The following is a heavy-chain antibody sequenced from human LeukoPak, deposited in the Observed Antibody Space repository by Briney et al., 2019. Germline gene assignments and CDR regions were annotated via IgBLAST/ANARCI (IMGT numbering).Heavy chain of an antibody. V-gene: IGHV4-34*01. D-gene: IGHD3-10*01. CDR2: INHSGST. CDR1: GGSFSGYY. J-gene: IGHJ3*02. Sequence: PSETLSLTCAVYGGSFSGYYWSWIRQPPGKGLEWIGEINHSGSTNYNPSLKSRVTISVDTSKNQFSLKLSSVTAADTAVYYCARDRRFDDAFDIWGQGTMVTVSS. CDR3: ARDRRFDDAFDI.